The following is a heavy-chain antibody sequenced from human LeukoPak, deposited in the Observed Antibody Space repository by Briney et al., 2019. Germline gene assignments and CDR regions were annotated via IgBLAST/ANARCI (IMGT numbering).Heavy chain of an antibody. CDR3: ARARGYSFSAAGDY. CDR2: INPSGGST. Sequence: AAVNVSCKASGYTLTSYYMHWVRQAPGQGLERMGIINPSGGSTTYAQKFQGRVTMTRDTSTSTVYMELSSLRSEYTAVYYCARARGYSFSAAGDYWGQGTLVIVSS. V-gene: IGHV1-46*01. D-gene: IGHD3-22*01. J-gene: IGHJ4*02. CDR1: GYTLTSYY.